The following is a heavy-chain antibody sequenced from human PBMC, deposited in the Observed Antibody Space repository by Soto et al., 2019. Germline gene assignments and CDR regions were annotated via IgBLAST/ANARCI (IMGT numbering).Heavy chain of an antibody. V-gene: IGHV4-59*01. CDR2: IYYSGST. Sequence: QVQLQESGPGLVKPSETLSLTCTVSGGSISSYYWSWIRQPPGKGLEWIGYIYYSGSTNYNPSLKSRVTISVDTSKNQFSLKLSSVTAADTAVYYCARDRCGGDWYIDYWGQGTLVTVSS. J-gene: IGHJ4*02. D-gene: IGHD2-21*02. CDR1: GGSISSYY. CDR3: ARDRCGGDWYIDY.